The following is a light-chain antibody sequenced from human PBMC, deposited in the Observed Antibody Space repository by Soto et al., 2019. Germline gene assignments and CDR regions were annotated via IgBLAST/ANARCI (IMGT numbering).Light chain of an antibody. V-gene: IGLV1-47*01. CDR3: AAWDDSLSVVV. CDR2: RNN. Sequence: QSVLTQPPSASGPPGQRVTISCSGSSSNIGSNYVYWYQQLPGTAPKLLIYRNNQRPSGVPDRFSGSKSGTSASLAISGLRSEDEADYYCAAWDDSLSVVVFGGGTKVTVL. CDR1: SSNIGSNY. J-gene: IGLJ2*01.